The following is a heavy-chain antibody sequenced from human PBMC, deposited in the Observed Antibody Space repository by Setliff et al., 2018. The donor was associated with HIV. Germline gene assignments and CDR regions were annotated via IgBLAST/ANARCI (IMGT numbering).Heavy chain of an antibody. J-gene: IGHJ4*02. Sequence: GGSLRLSCAASGFTFSNAWMSWVRQAPGKGLEWVGRIKSKTDGGTTDYAAPVKGRFTISRDDAVNTLYLQMNSLRGEDTATYYCVRGAPRSASGPLPWIYWGQGTPVTVSS. CDR1: GFTFSNAW. CDR2: IKSKTDGGTT. CDR3: VRGAPRSASGPLPWIY. V-gene: IGHV3-15*01. D-gene: IGHD3-10*01.